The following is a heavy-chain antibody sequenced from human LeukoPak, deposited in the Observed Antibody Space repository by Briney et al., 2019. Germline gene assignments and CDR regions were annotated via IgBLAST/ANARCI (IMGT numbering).Heavy chain of an antibody. Sequence: GASVKVSCKASGYTFTGYYMHWVRQAPGQGLEWMGWINPNSGGTNYAQKFQGRVTMTRDTSISTAYMDLIRVRSDDTAVYYCVRGFSSSFVFDYWGQGTLVTVSS. CDR2: INPNSGGT. J-gene: IGHJ4*02. D-gene: IGHD6-13*01. V-gene: IGHV1-2*02. CDR3: VRGFSSSFVFDY. CDR1: GYTFTGYY.